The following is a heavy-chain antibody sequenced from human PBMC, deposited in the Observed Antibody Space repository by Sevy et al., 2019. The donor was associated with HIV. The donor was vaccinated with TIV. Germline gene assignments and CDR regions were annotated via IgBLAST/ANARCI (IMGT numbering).Heavy chain of an antibody. Sequence: GGSLRLSCAASGFTFSYAWMNWVRQAPGKGLEWVGRIQSKADGGTIDYAAPVKGRFTISRDDSQTTLYLQMNRLNTEETAVYYCSTDPIILLLVTNGMDVWGQGTTVTVSS. CDR2: IQSKADGGTI. V-gene: IGHV3-15*01. J-gene: IGHJ6*02. D-gene: IGHD2-8*02. CDR3: STDPIILLLVTNGMDV. CDR1: GFTFSYAW.